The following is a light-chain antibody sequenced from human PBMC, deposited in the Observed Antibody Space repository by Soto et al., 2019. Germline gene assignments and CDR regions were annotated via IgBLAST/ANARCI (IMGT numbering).Light chain of an antibody. CDR2: DAS. J-gene: IGKJ5*01. V-gene: IGKV3-11*01. CDR3: QQRSNWIT. CDR1: QSVSSY. Sequence: EIVLTQSPATLCLSPGERATLPCRASQSVSSYLAWYQQKPGQAPRLLIYDASNRATGIPARFSGSGSGTDFTLTISSLEPEDFAVYYCQQRSNWITFGQGTRLEIK.